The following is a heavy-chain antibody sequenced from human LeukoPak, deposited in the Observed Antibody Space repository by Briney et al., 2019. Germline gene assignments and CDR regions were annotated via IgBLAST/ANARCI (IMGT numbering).Heavy chain of an antibody. CDR2: ISSSSSYI. CDR1: GFTFSSYS. J-gene: IGHJ4*02. CDR3: ARGIAKTTLNAFDI. D-gene: IGHD4-11*01. Sequence: GGSLRLSCAASGFTFSSYSMNWVRQAPGKGLEWVSSISSSSSYIYYADSVKGRFTISRDNAKNSLYLQMNSLRAEDTAVYYCARGIAKTTLNAFDIWGQGTLVTVSS. V-gene: IGHV3-21*01.